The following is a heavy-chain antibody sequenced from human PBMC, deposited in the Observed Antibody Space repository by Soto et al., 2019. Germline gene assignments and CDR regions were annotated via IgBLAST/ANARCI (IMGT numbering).Heavy chain of an antibody. Sequence: PSETLSLTCTVSGGSISSGGYYWRWIRQHPGKGLEWIGYIYYSGSTYYNPSLKTRVTISVDTSKNQFSLKLSSVTAADTAVYYCARDRGDGYNWDPFDPCGQGTLVTVSS. V-gene: IGHV4-31*03. CDR2: IYYSGST. CDR1: GGSISSGGYY. J-gene: IGHJ5*02. D-gene: IGHD5-12*01. CDR3: ARDRGDGYNWDPFDP.